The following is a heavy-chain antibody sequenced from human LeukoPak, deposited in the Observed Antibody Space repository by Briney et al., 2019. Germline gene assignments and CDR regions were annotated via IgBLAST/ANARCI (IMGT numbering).Heavy chain of an antibody. V-gene: IGHV1-46*01. J-gene: IGHJ4*02. Sequence: ASVKVSCKASGYTFTSYYMHWVRQAPGQGLEWMGIINPSGGSTSYAQKFQGRVTMTRDTSTSTVYMELSSLRSEDTAVYYCARGSIAAAGKYYFDYWGQGTLGTVSS. CDR3: ARGSIAAAGKYYFDY. CDR1: GYTFTSYY. CDR2: INPSGGST. D-gene: IGHD6-13*01.